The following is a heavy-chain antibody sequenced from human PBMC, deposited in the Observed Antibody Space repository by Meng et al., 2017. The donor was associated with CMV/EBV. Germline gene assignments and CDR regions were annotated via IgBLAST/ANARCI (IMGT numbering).Heavy chain of an antibody. CDR1: GFTFSDYY. J-gene: IGHJ4*02. V-gene: IGHV3-11*01. CDR2: ISSSGSTT. CDR3: ARGNYDFWSGYSDTFDY. D-gene: IGHD3-3*01. Sequence: GGSLRLSCAASGFTFSDYYMSWIRQAPGKGLEWVSYISSSGSTTYYADSVKGRFTISRDNAKNSLYLQMNSLRAEDTAVYYCARGNYDFWSGYSDTFDYWGQGTLVTVSS.